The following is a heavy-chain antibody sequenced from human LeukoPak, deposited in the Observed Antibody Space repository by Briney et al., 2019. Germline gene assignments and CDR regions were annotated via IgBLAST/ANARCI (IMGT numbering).Heavy chain of an antibody. D-gene: IGHD6-19*01. CDR2: IWYDGGNK. J-gene: IGHJ4*02. CDR3: ARGNDHNSGSLDY. CDR1: GFTFNGYG. Sequence: GGSLRLSCAASGFTFNGYGMHWVRQAPGKGLEWVAVIWYDGGNKYYADSVKGRFTISRDNSKNTLYVQMNSLRAEDTAVYYCARGNDHNSGSLDYWGQGTLVTVSS. V-gene: IGHV3-33*01.